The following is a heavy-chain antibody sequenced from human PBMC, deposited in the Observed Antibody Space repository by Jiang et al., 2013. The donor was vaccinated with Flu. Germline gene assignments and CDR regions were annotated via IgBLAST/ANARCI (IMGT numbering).Heavy chain of an antibody. CDR2: ISGDGGST. V-gene: IGHV3-43*02. D-gene: IGHD3-3*01. CDR1: GFTFDDYA. Sequence: GGSLRLSCAASGFTFDDYAMHWVRQAPGKGLEWVSLISGDGGSTYYADSVKGRFTISRDNSKNSLYLQMNSLRTEDTALYYCAKDKGRSPRASLEWLSYYYYYGMDVWGQGTTVTVSS. J-gene: IGHJ6*02. CDR3: AKDKGRSPRASLEWLSYYYYYGMDV.